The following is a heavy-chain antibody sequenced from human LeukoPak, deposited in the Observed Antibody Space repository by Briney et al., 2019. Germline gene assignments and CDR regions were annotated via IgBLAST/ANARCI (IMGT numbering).Heavy chain of an antibody. CDR2: LFPSGNT. D-gene: IGHD1-20*01. Sequence: SETLSLTCTVSGGSIRSYYWNRIRQPAGKRLEWIGRLFPSGNTNYNPSLKSRVTVSVDTSKNQFSLKLSSVTAADTAVYYCATELGLTGRGIFDHWGQGSLVTVSS. V-gene: IGHV4-4*07. J-gene: IGHJ4*02. CDR3: ATELGLTGRGIFDH. CDR1: GGSIRSYY.